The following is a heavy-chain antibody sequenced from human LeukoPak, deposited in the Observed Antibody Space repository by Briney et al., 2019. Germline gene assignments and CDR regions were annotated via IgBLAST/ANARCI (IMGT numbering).Heavy chain of an antibody. Sequence: GGSLRLSCTASGFTFGDYAMSWFRQAPRKGLEWVGFIRSKAYGGTTEYAASVKGRFTISRDDSKSIAYLQMNSLKTEDTAVYYCTRAERAVPPLYFDYWGQGTLVTVSS. CDR3: TRAERAVPPLYFDY. V-gene: IGHV3-49*03. CDR1: GFTFGDYA. J-gene: IGHJ4*02. D-gene: IGHD1-1*01. CDR2: IRSKAYGGTT.